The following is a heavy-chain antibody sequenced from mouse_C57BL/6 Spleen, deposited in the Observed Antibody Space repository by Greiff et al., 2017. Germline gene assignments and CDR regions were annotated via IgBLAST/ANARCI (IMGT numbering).Heavy chain of an antibody. D-gene: IGHD2-5*01. Sequence: QVQLQQPGAELVKPGASVKLSCKASGYTFTSYWMHWVKQRPGQGLEWIGMIHPNSGSTNYNEKFKSKATLTVDKSSSTPYMQLSSLTSEDSAVYYCATYSTLYAMDYWGQGTSVTVSS. V-gene: IGHV1-64*01. CDR3: ATYSTLYAMDY. J-gene: IGHJ4*01. CDR1: GYTFTSYW. CDR2: IHPNSGST.